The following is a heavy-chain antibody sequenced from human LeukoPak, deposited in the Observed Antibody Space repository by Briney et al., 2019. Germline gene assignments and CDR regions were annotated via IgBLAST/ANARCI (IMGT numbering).Heavy chain of an antibody. CDR1: GYTFTSYD. J-gene: IGHJ5*02. CDR2: MNPNSGNT. Sequence: GASVKVSCKASGYTFTSYDINWVRQATGQGLEWMGWMNPNSGNTGYAQKFQGRVTITRNTSISTAYMELSSLRSEDTAVYYCARNRDGYNYNWFDPWGQGTLVTVSS. CDR3: ARNRDGYNYNWFDP. D-gene: IGHD5-24*01. V-gene: IGHV1-8*03.